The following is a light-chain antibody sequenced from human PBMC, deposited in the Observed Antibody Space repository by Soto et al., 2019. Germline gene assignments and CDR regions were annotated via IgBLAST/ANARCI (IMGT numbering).Light chain of an antibody. CDR2: GNS. Sequence: QSVLTQPPSVSGAPGQRVTISCTESSSNIGAGYDVHWYQQLPGTAPKLLIYGNSNRPSGVPDRFSGSKSGTSASLAITGLQAEDEADYHCQSYDSSLSGWVFGGGTRSPS. CDR1: SSNIGAGYD. J-gene: IGLJ3*02. V-gene: IGLV1-40*01. CDR3: QSYDSSLSGWV.